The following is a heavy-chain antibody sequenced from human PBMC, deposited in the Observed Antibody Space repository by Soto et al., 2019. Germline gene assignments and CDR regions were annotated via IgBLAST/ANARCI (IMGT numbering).Heavy chain of an antibody. CDR1: GGSFSGYY. J-gene: IGHJ6*03. Sequence: SETLSLACAVYGGSFSGYYWSWIRQPPGKGLEWIGEINHSGSTNYNPSLKSRVTISVDTSKNQFSLKLSSVTAADTAVYYCARGRGAARYYYYYYMDVWGKGTTVTVSS. CDR3: ARGRGAARYYYYYYMDV. CDR2: INHSGST. D-gene: IGHD6-6*01. V-gene: IGHV4-34*01.